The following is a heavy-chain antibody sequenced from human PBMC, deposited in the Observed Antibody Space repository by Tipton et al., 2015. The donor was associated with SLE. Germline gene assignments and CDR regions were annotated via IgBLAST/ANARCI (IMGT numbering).Heavy chain of an antibody. Sequence: TLSLTCTVSGGSISSSSYYWGWIRQPPGKGLEWIGRIYYSGSTYYNPSLKSRVTISVDTSKNQFSLKLSSVTAADTAVYYCAGPSSGSYWIYYFDYWGQGTLVTVSS. CDR3: AGPSSGSYWIYYFDY. CDR1: GGSISSSSYY. V-gene: IGHV4-39*01. J-gene: IGHJ4*02. D-gene: IGHD3-10*01. CDR2: IYYSGST.